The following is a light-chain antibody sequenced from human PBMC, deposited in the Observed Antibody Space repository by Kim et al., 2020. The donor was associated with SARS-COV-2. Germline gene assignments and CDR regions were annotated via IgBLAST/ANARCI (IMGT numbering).Light chain of an antibody. V-gene: IGKV3-15*01. CDR1: QSISTN. J-gene: IGKJ2*01. Sequence: EIVMTQSPGTLSVSPGERATLSCRASQSISTNLAWYQQKPGQAPRLLIYGASSRATGVPARFSGDGSGTDFTLTISSLQSEDFAVYYCQQYNDWPPTYTFGQGTKLEI. CDR3: QQYNDWPPTYT. CDR2: GAS.